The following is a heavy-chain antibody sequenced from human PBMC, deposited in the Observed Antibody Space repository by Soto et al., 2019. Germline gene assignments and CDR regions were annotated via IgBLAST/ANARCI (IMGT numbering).Heavy chain of an antibody. CDR1: GFTLSSYG. Sequence: GGSRRLSCASSGFTLSSYGMHWVRQAPGKGLEWVAVIWYDGSNKYYADSVKGRFTISRDNSKNTLYLQMNSLRAEDTAVYYCARDLYCSGGSCYAPPYLYWGQGTLVTVSS. CDR3: ARDLYCSGGSCYAPPYLY. J-gene: IGHJ4*02. CDR2: IWYDGSNK. V-gene: IGHV3-33*01. D-gene: IGHD2-15*01.